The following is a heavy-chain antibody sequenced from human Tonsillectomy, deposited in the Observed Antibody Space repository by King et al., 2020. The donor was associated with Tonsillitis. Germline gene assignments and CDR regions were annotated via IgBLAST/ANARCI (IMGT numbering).Heavy chain of an antibody. CDR1: GYTFTGYY. V-gene: IGHV1-2*02. CDR2: INPNSVGT. CDR3: ARDLRVPGTRGYSFDY. D-gene: IGHD5-18*01. Sequence: VQLVESGAEVKKPGASVKVSCKASGYTFTGYYMHWVRQAPGQGLEWMGWINPNSVGTNYAQKFQGRVTMTRDTSISTAYMELSRLRSDDTAVYYCARDLRVPGTRGYSFDYWGQGTLVTVSS. J-gene: IGHJ4*02.